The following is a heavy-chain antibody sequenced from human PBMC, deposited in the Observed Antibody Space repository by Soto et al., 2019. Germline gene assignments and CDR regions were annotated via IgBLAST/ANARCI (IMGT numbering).Heavy chain of an antibody. J-gene: IGHJ6*02. Sequence: QVQLVQSGAEVKKPGAAVKVSCKASGYTFTSYYMHWVRQAPGQGLEWMGWINPDSGVTYYPHKFQDRVTMTRDTASRTAYMELSMLTSDDTALYYCARDRGVRDVWGQGTTVIVSS. CDR3: ARDRGVRDV. CDR2: INPDSGVT. V-gene: IGHV1-2*02. D-gene: IGHD2-8*01. CDR1: GYTFTSYY.